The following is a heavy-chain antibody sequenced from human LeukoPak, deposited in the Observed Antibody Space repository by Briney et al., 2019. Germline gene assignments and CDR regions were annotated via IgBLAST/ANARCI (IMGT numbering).Heavy chain of an antibody. CDR2: ISGSGRDT. CDR3: AKDQVGVHYN. CDR1: GFTFNNYA. J-gene: IGHJ4*02. D-gene: IGHD1-26*01. V-gene: IGHV3-23*01. Sequence: GGSLRLSCAASGFTFNNYAMSWVRQAPGKGLEWVSAISGSGRDTYYADSMKGRLTISRDNSQNTLYLQMNSPRAEDTAVYYCAKDQVGVHYNWGQGTLVTVSS.